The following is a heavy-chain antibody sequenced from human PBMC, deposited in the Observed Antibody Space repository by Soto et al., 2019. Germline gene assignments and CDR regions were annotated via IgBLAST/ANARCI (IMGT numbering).Heavy chain of an antibody. CDR2: IKREADGGTT. J-gene: IGHJ4*02. D-gene: IGHD3-22*01. CDR1: GFTFADAW. V-gene: IGHV3-15*01. Sequence: EMQLVESGGGLVKPGGSLRLSCAASGFTFADAWMSWVRQAPGRGLEWVGRIKREADGGTTDYAAPMKGRTTISRDDSKNTLYLQMNSLKTEDAAVYYCTTGLSNGYYNFDYWGQGTPVTVSS. CDR3: TTGLSNGYYNFDY.